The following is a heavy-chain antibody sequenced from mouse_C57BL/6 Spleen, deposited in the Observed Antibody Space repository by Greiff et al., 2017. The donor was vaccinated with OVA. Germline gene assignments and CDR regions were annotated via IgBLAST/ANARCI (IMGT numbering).Heavy chain of an antibody. D-gene: IGHD1-1*01. CDR1: GYTFTSYW. Sequence: QVQLQQPGAVLVKPGASVKLSCKASGYTFTSYWMHWVKQRPGQGLEWIGMIHPNSGSTNYNEKFKSKATLTVDKSSSTAYMQLSSLTSEDSAVYYCARGGFITTVVEGYWGQGTTLTVSS. J-gene: IGHJ2*01. CDR2: IHPNSGST. CDR3: ARGGFITTVVEGY. V-gene: IGHV1-64*01.